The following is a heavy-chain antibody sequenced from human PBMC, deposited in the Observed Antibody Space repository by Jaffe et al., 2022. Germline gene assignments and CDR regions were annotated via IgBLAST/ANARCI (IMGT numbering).Heavy chain of an antibody. V-gene: IGHV3-7*05. CDR3: ARDHPYVTDAFDI. CDR1: GFTFSSYW. Sequence: EVQLVESGGGLVQPGGSLRLSCAASGFTFSSYWMSWVRQAPGKGLEWVANIKQDGSEKYYVDSVKGRFTISRDNAKNSLYLQMNSLRAEDTAVYYCARDHPYVTDAFDIWGQGTMVTVSS. D-gene: IGHD3-16*01. CDR2: IKQDGSEK. J-gene: IGHJ3*02.